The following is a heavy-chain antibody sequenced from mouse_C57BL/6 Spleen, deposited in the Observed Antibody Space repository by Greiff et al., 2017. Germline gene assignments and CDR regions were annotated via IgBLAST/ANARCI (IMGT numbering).Heavy chain of an antibody. J-gene: IGHJ2*01. CDR3: ARGRYGSSFYFGC. D-gene: IGHD1-1*01. CDR2: IDPANGNT. Sequence: VQLKQSVAELVRPGASVKLSCTASGFNIKNTYMHWVKQRPEQGLEWIGRIDPANGNTKYAPKFQGKGTITADTSSNTAYLQLSSLTSEDTAIYYCARGRYGSSFYFGCWGQGTTLTVSS. CDR1: GFNIKNTY. V-gene: IGHV14-3*01.